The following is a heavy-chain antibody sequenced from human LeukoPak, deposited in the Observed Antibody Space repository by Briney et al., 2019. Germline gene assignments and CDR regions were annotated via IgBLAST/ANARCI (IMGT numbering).Heavy chain of an antibody. CDR3: APSNGFGIQLWFDC. D-gene: IGHD5-18*01. J-gene: IGHJ4*02. Sequence: GGSLRLSCAASGFTFSSYAMSWVRQAPGKGLEWVSAISGSGGSTYYADSVKGRFTISRDNSKNTLYLQMNSLRAEDTAVYYCAPSNGFGIQLWFDCWGQGTLVTVSS. V-gene: IGHV3-23*01. CDR2: ISGSGGST. CDR1: GFTFSSYA.